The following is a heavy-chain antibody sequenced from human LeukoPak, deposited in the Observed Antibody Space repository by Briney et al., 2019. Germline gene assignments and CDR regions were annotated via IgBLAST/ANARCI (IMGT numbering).Heavy chain of an antibody. D-gene: IGHD3-22*01. CDR3: ARDWYYYDSSGYPVLYYGMDV. CDR1: GYTFTGYY. V-gene: IGHV1-2*02. J-gene: IGHJ6*02. Sequence: SVKVSCKASGYTFTGYYMHWVRQAPGQGLEWMGWINPNSGGTNYAQKFQGRVTMTRDTSISTAYMELSRLRSDDTAVYYCARDWYYYDSSGYPVLYYGMDVWGQGTTVTVSS. CDR2: INPNSGGT.